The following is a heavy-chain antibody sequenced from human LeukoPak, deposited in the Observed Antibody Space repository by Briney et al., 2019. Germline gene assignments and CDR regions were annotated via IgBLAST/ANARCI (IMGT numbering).Heavy chain of an antibody. V-gene: IGHV3-23*01. CDR3: AKGGGLRAGASYRIDY. D-gene: IGHD3-16*02. Sequence: PGGSLRPSCAASGFTFTSYAMSWVRQAPGKGLEWVSSISGSGGNTNYADSVQGRFTFSRDNSKNTPYLQMNSLRAEDTAVYYCAKGGGLRAGASYRIDYWGQGTLVTVSS. CDR1: GFTFTSYA. J-gene: IGHJ4*02. CDR2: ISGSGGNT.